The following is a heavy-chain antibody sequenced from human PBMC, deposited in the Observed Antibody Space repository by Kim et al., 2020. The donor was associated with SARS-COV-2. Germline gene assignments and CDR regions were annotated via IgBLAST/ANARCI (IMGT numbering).Heavy chain of an antibody. V-gene: IGHV3-73*01. D-gene: IGHD1-1*01. CDR1: GFTFSGSA. CDR2: SRRKAKNYGT. CDR3: TRDGPVGGTLDFDY. J-gene: IGHJ4*02. Sequence: GGSLRLSCATSGFTFSGSAIHWVRQASGKGLEWGGRSRRKAKNYGTDYAASVKGRFTISRDESKSMAYLQMNSLKTEDTAVYYCTRDGPVGGTLDFDYWGQGTLVIVSS.